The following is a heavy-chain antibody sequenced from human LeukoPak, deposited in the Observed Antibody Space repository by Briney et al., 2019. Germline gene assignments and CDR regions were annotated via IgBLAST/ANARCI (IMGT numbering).Heavy chain of an antibody. Sequence: ASVKVSCKASGYTFTSYDINWVRQATGQGLEWMGWMNPNSDNTGYAQKFQGRVTMTRNTSISTAYMELSSLRSEDTAVYYCARAERYYYDSSGRNTGVDPWGQGTLVTVSS. CDR1: GYTFTSYD. J-gene: IGHJ5*02. V-gene: IGHV1-8*01. D-gene: IGHD3-22*01. CDR3: ARAERYYYDSSGRNTGVDP. CDR2: MNPNSDNT.